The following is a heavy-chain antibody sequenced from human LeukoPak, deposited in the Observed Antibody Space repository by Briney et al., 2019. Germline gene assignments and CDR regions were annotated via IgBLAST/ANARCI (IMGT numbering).Heavy chain of an antibody. CDR1: GFTFSSYA. CDR3: AKDRGQSSGWYP. D-gene: IGHD6-19*01. V-gene: IGHV3-23*01. J-gene: IGHJ5*02. Sequence: GGSLRLSCAASGFTFSSYAMSWVRQAPGKGLEWVSAISGSGGSTYNADSVKGRFTISRDNSKNTLYLQMNSLRAEDTAVYYCAKDRGQSSGWYPWGQGTLVTVSS. CDR2: ISGSGGST.